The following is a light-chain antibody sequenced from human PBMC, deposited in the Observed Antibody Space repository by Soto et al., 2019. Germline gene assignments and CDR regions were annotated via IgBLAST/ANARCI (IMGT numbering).Light chain of an antibody. CDR2: AAS. CDR3: QQYKSYPLT. Sequence: DIQVTQSPSSLSASVGDRVTITCRASQGIGNYLGWFQQKPGRAPKPLILAASSLQSGVPSKFSVSGSGARCALAIYGLHPEDCASFCRQQYKSYPLTVGGGTKVEIK. CDR1: QGIGNY. V-gene: IGKV1-16*02. J-gene: IGKJ4*01.